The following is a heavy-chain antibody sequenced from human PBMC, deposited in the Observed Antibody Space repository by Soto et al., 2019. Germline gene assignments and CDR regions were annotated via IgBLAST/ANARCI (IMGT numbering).Heavy chain of an antibody. D-gene: IGHD3-22*01. Sequence: GGSLRLSCAASGFTFSNYAMNWVRQAPGKRLEWVSTINKSGGRTYYADSVKGRFTISRDNTKDTVYLQMNTLNGEDTAVYYGEQEIDDYYDSSHNLDSWGQGTLVTVSS. CDR2: INKSGGRT. CDR3: EQEIDDYYDSSHNLDS. V-gene: IGHV3-23*01. CDR1: GFTFSNYA. J-gene: IGHJ4*02.